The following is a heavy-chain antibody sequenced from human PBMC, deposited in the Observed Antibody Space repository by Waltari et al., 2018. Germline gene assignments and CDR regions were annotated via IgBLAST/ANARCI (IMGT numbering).Heavy chain of an antibody. Sequence: EVQLVESGGGLVQPGGSLRLSCAASGFTFSRYEMNWVRQAPGKVREWVSYISSSGSTIYYAESVKCRFTISRDNAKNSLYLQMNSLRAEDAAVYYCAREPDYDPCPDYWGQGTLVTVSS. V-gene: IGHV3-48*03. D-gene: IGHD3-16*01. CDR2: ISSSGSTI. J-gene: IGHJ4*02. CDR1: GFTFSRYE. CDR3: AREPDYDPCPDY.